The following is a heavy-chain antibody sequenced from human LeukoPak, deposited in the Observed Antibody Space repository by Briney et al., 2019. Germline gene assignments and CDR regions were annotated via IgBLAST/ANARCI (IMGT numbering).Heavy chain of an antibody. CDR1: GFTFSGHW. Sequence: PGGSLRLSCAASGFTFSGHWMSWVRQAPGKGLEWVANTNQGESDKYYVDSVKGRFTISRDNANNLLYLQMNSLRGEDTAVYYCTRDRSRAEDDWGQGTLVTVSS. CDR3: TRDRSRAEDD. J-gene: IGHJ4*02. CDR2: TNQGESDK. D-gene: IGHD1-14*01. V-gene: IGHV3-7*01.